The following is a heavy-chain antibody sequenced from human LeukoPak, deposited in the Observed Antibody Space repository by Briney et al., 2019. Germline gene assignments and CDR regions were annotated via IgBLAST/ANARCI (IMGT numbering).Heavy chain of an antibody. Sequence: ASVKVSCKASGYSFGSYGISWVRQAPGRGLEWMGWISVDTGHTKYAQKFQDRVTLTTDTSASTAYMELRTLRSDDTAVYYCARDQLILTGYYNANWFDPWGQGTLVIVSS. J-gene: IGHJ5*02. CDR2: ISVDTGHT. D-gene: IGHD3-9*01. V-gene: IGHV1-18*01. CDR3: ARDQLILTGYYNANWFDP. CDR1: GYSFGSYG.